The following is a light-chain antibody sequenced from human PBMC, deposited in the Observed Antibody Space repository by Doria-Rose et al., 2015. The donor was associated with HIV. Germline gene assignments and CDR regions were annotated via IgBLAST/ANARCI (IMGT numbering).Light chain of an antibody. J-gene: IGKJ1*01. V-gene: IGKV1-39*01. CDR1: STC. CDR2: AAS. Sequence: STCLNCLQQEPWKSTKLLIYAASRLQSGVPSRFSGSGSGTDFTLTISGLQPGDFATYYCQQTYSSPQWTFGQGTKVE. CDR3: QQTYSSPQWT.